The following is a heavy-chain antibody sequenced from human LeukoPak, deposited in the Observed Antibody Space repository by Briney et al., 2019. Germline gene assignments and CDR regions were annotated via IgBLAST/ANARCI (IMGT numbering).Heavy chain of an antibody. CDR1: GCSISRCSYY. V-gene: IGHV4-39*01. D-gene: IGHD3-22*01. Sequence: SETLSLTCTVSGCSISRCSYYWVWIRQPPGKGLEWIVSIYYSESTYYNPSLKSRVTISVDTSKNQFSLKQSSVTAADTAVYYCARVSGITMIVVVPEDGFDIWGQGTMVTVSS. J-gene: IGHJ3*02. CDR3: ARVSGITMIVVVPEDGFDI. CDR2: IYYSEST.